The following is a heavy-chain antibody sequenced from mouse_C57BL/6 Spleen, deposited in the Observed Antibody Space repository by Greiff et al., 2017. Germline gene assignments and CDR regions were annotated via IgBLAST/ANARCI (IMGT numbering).Heavy chain of an antibody. CDR1: GFTFSSYA. V-gene: IGHV5-4*01. CDR2: ISDGGSYT. J-gene: IGHJ2*01. D-gene: IGHD1-1*01. Sequence: EVMLVESGGGLVKPGGSLKLSCAASGFTFSSYAMSWVRQTPEKRLEWVATISDGGSYTYYPDNVKGRFTISRDNAKNNLYLQMSHLKSEDTAMYYCARDYSGSFFFDYWGQGTTLTVSS. CDR3: ARDYSGSFFFDY.